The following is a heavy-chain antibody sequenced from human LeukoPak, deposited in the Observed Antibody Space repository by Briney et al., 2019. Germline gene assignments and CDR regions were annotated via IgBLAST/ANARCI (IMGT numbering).Heavy chain of an antibody. D-gene: IGHD6-13*01. CDR2: INPNSGGT. CDR1: GYTFTGYY. J-gene: IGHJ6*03. V-gene: IGHV1-2*02. CDR3: ARVRCSSWYCYYYYMDV. Sequence: AAVKVSCKASGYTFTGYYMHWERQAPGQGLEWMGWINPNSGGTNYAQKFQGRVTMTRDTSISTSYMELSRLRSDDTAVYYCARVRCSSWYCYYYYMDVWGKGTTVTISS.